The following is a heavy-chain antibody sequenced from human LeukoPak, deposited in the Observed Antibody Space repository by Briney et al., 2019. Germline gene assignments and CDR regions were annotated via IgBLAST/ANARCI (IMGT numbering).Heavy chain of an antibody. CDR2: ISGSGGST. Sequence: PGGSLRLSCAASGFTFSSYAMSWVRQAPGKGLEWVSAISGSGGSTYYADSVKGRFTISRDNSKNTLYLQMNSPRAEDTAVYYCAKDFAAMIGYYFDYWGQGTLVTVSS. J-gene: IGHJ4*02. V-gene: IGHV3-23*01. D-gene: IGHD5-18*01. CDR3: AKDFAAMIGYYFDY. CDR1: GFTFSSYA.